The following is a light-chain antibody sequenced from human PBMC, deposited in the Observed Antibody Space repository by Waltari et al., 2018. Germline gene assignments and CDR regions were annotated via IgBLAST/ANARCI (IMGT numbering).Light chain of an antibody. V-gene: IGLV2-23*02. CDR3: CSYNDGPYV. Sequence: QSALTQPASVSGSPGQSITIPCPGTSRDVGPYNLVSWYQQHPGKAPKLMIYEVTKRPSGVSSRFSASRSGNTASLTISGLQAEDEADYYCCSYNDGPYVFGTGTKVTVL. J-gene: IGLJ1*01. CDR2: EVT. CDR1: SRDVGPYNL.